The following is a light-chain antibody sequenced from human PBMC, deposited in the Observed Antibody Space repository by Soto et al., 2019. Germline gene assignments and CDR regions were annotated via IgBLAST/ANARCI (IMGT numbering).Light chain of an antibody. Sequence: DIQLTQSPSFLSASVGDRVTITCRASQGISSYLAWYQQKPGKAPKLLIYAASTLQSGVSSRFSGSGSGTEFTLTISSLQPEDFATYYCQQLNSYLFTFGPGTNVDIK. CDR3: QQLNSYLFT. J-gene: IGKJ3*01. CDR2: AAS. V-gene: IGKV1-9*01. CDR1: QGISSY.